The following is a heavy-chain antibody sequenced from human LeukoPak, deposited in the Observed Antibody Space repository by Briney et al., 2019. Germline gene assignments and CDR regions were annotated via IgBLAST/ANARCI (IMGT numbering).Heavy chain of an antibody. CDR3: ARDVSVVVAAAPGPFDI. Sequence: SETLSLTCTVSGGSISSYYWSWIRQPAGKGLEWIGRIYTSGSINYNPSLRSRVTMSVDTSKNQFSLKLSSVTAADTAVYYCARDVSVVVAAAPGPFDIWGQGTMVTVSS. D-gene: IGHD2-15*01. J-gene: IGHJ3*02. V-gene: IGHV4-4*07. CDR1: GGSISSYY. CDR2: IYTSGSI.